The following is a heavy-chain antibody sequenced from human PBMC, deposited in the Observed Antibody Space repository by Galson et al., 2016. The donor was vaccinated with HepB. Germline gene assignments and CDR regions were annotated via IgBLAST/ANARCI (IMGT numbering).Heavy chain of an antibody. CDR2: IYPGDSEI. D-gene: IGHD3-3*01. V-gene: IGHV5-51*01. CDR3: ARQYNFWSGYSESYYGMDV. Sequence: QSGAEVKKAGESLKISCKASGYSFPYYWIGWVRQKPGKGLEWMGIIYPGDSEIRYSPSFQGQVTMSVDKSISTAFLQWSSLKASDTAMYYCARQYNFWSGYSESYYGMDVWGQGTPVTVSS. CDR1: GYSFPYYW. J-gene: IGHJ6*02.